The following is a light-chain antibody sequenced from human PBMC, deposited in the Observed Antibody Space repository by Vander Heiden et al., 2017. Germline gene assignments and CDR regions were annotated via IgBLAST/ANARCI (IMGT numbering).Light chain of an antibody. CDR2: AAS. Sequence: IPLTQSPSSMSPSVGDRVTSACRASKIISSYLNWSQQSPGKAPKLLTFAASSLQSGVPSRFSGSGSGTDFTLNIRRLQLENFATYTGHQGYSTPSTFGQGTKVEIK. CDR1: KIISSY. V-gene: IGKV1-39*01. J-gene: IGKJ1*01. CDR3: HQGYSTPST.